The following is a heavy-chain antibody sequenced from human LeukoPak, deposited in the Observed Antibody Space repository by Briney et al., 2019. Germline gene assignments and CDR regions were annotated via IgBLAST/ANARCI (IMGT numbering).Heavy chain of an antibody. CDR3: ARHYGP. CDR2: MYLSGTT. Sequence: PSETLSLTCTVSGDSINSLDLWSWVRQPPGKGLEWIGEMYLSGTTHSNPSVKSRVTISIDKSKNQFFLNLSSVTAADTAVYYCARHYGPWGQGTLVTVSS. V-gene: IGHV4-4*02. D-gene: IGHD3-16*01. J-gene: IGHJ5*02. CDR1: GDSINSLDL.